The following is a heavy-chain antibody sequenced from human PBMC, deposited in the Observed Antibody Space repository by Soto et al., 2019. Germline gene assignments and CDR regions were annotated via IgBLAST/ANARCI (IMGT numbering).Heavy chain of an antibody. CDR3: AREGSQYSSGWEYYFDY. V-gene: IGHV4-4*02. CDR1: GGSINSTNW. CDR2: IYHTGST. J-gene: IGHJ4*02. D-gene: IGHD6-19*01. Sequence: QVQLQESGPGLVKPSGTLSLTCAVSGGSINSTNWWIWVRQPPGKGLEWIGEIYHTGSTNYNPSLKCRVTISIDKSKTQFYLKVTSVTAADTAMYYCAREGSQYSSGWEYYFDYWGQGTLVTVSS.